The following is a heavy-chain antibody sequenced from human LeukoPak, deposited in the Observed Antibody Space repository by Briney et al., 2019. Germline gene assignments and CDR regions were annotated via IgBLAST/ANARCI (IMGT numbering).Heavy chain of an antibody. D-gene: IGHD3-22*01. J-gene: IGHJ4*02. CDR1: GYTFTSYY. V-gene: IGHV1-46*01. Sequence: ASVKVSCKASGYTFTSYYMHWVRQAPGQGLEWMGIINPSGGSTSYTQKFQGRVTMTRDTSTSKVYVELSSLRSEDTAVYYCARAYYHASSRYYFPLDYWGQGTLVTVSS. CDR2: INPSGGST. CDR3: ARAYYHASSRYYFPLDY.